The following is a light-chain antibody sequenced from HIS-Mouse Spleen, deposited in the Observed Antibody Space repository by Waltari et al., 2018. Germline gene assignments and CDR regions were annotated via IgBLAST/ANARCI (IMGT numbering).Light chain of an antibody. V-gene: IGLV1-44*01. CDR2: SNN. CDR1: SSNIGSNT. Sequence: QSVLTQPPSASGTPGQRVTISCSGSSSNIGSNTVNWYQQLPGTAPKLLIYSNNQRASGVPDRFSGSKSGTSASLAISGLQSEDEADYYCAAWDDSLNAVVFGGGTKLTVL. J-gene: IGLJ2*01. CDR3: AAWDDSLNAVV.